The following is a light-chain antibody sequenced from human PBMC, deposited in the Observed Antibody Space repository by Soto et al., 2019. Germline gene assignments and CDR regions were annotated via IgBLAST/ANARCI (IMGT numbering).Light chain of an antibody. CDR1: NSNIGAGYD. J-gene: IGLJ1*01. CDR3: QSYDSSLSGSYV. CDR2: GNT. Sequence: QSVLTQPPSVSGAPGQRVTISCTGSNSNIGAGYDLHWYQHLPGTAPKLLIYGNTNRPSGVPDRFSGSKSGTSASLAITGLQAEDEADYYCQSYDSSLSGSYVFGTGTKLTVL. V-gene: IGLV1-40*01.